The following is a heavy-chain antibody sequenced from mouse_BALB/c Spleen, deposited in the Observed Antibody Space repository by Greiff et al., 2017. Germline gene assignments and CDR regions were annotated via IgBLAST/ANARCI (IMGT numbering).Heavy chain of an antibody. J-gene: IGHJ4*01. D-gene: IGHD1-1*02. Sequence: VQLKESGAELVKPGASVKLSCTASGFNIKDTYMHWVKQRPEQGLEWIGRIDPANGNTKYDPKFQGKATITADTSSNTAYLQLSSLTSEDTAVYYCAMVEDYAMDYWGQGTSVTVSS. CDR1: GFNIKDTY. CDR2: IDPANGNT. CDR3: AMVEDYAMDY. V-gene: IGHV14-3*02.